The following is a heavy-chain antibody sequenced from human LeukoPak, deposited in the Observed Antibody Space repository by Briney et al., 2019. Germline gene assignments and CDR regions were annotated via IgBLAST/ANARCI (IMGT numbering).Heavy chain of an antibody. CDR1: GGSFSGYY. V-gene: IGHV4-34*01. Sequence: PSETLSLTCAVYGGSFSGYYWGWIRQPPGKGLEWIGSFYYSGSTYYNPSLKSRVTISVDTSKNHFSLKLNSVTAADTAVYYCARALDDYGSLRYFDYWGQGTLVTVSS. CDR2: FYYSGST. CDR3: ARALDDYGSLRYFDY. J-gene: IGHJ4*02. D-gene: IGHD4-17*01.